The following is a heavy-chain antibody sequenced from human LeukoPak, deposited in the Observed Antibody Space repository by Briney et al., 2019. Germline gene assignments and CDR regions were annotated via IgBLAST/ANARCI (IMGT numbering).Heavy chain of an antibody. V-gene: IGHV3-23*01. CDR2: ISGSGGST. CDR1: GFTFTSYV. CDR3: AKAGQGDN. Sequence: PGGSLRLSCAASGFTFTSYVMTWVRQAPGKGLEWVSSISGSGGSTWYADSVKGRFTISRDNSKNTIYLQMNSLRAEDTASYYCAKAGQGDNWGQGTLAIVSS. J-gene: IGHJ4*02.